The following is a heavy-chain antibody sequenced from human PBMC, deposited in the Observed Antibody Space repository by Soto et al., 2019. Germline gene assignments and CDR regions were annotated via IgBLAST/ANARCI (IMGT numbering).Heavy chain of an antibody. V-gene: IGHV3-23*01. CDR2: ISGSGGRT. Sequence: PGWSLRLSCVASGFPFSSYAMSWVRHTPGKGLEWVSGISGSGGRTYYADSVKGRFTISRDNSNNTLSLQMHILRVEETAVYFCAKRGYYSLFAIWGQGIMVTVSS. CDR3: AKRGYYSLFAI. CDR1: GFPFSSYA. J-gene: IGHJ3*02. D-gene: IGHD3-16*01.